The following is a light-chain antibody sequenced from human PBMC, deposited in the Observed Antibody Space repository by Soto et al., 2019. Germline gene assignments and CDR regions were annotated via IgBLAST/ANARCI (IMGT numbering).Light chain of an antibody. CDR1: QGISSA. J-gene: IGKJ5*01. CDR3: QQFNNYPIT. CDR2: DAS. Sequence: AIKLSQSPSSLSASVGDRVTITCRASQGISSALAWYQQKPGKAPKLLIYDASSLESGVPSRFSGSGSGTDFTLTISSLQPEDFATYYCQQFNNYPITFGQGTRLEIK. V-gene: IGKV1D-13*01.